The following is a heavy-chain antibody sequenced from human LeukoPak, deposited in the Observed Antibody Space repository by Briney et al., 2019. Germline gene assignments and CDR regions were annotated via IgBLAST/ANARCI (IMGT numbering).Heavy chain of an antibody. CDR2: FNPENGNT. CDR1: GYSFVGYG. J-gene: IGHJ3*01. Sequence: ASVKVSCKASGYSFVGYGITWVRQAPGQGLEWMGWFNPENGNTNYAQKFQGRVTMTTDTSTTTAYLELRSLRSDDTALYYCARRLPHTLTAFDLWGQGTMVTVSS. V-gene: IGHV1-18*01. D-gene: IGHD6-25*01. CDR3: ARRLPHTLTAFDL.